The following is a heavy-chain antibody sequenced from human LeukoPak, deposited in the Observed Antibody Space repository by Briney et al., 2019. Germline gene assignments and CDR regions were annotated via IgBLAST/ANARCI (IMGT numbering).Heavy chain of an antibody. CDR3: ARQAPHYGDMSY. V-gene: IGHV4-39*01. CDR1: GGSISSSSYY. J-gene: IGHJ4*02. D-gene: IGHD4-17*01. Sequence: SETLSLTCTVSGGSISSSSYYWGWIRQPPGKGLEWIGSIYYSGSTYYNPSLKSRVTISVDTSKNQFSLKLSSVTAADTAVYYCARQAPHYGDMSYWGQGTLVTVSS. CDR2: IYYSGST.